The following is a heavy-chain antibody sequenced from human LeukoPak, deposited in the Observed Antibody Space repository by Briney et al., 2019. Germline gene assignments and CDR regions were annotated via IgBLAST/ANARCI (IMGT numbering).Heavy chain of an antibody. Sequence: SETLSLTCAVYGGSFRGYYWSWIREPPGKGLEWIGEINHSGSTNYNPSLKSRVTISVDTSKNQFSLKLSSVTAADTAVYYCARWVSIAAAGDKTFDYWGQGTLVTVSS. CDR3: ARWVSIAAAGDKTFDY. CDR2: INHSGST. D-gene: IGHD6-13*01. V-gene: IGHV4-34*01. J-gene: IGHJ4*02. CDR1: GGSFRGYY.